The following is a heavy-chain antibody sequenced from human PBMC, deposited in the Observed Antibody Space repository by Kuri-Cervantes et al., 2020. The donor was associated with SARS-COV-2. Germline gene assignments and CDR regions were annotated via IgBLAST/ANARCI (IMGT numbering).Heavy chain of an antibody. D-gene: IGHD2-15*01. V-gene: IGHV4-59*01. Sequence: SETLSLTCTVSGGSISSSYWRWIRQPPGKGLEWIGYIYYSGSTNYNPSLKSRVTISVDTSKNQFSLKLSSVTAADTAVYYCARSVCSGGSCRLKGGPYYFDYWGQGTLVTVSS. J-gene: IGHJ4*02. CDR1: GGSISSSY. CDR2: IYYSGST. CDR3: ARSVCSGGSCRLKGGPYYFDY.